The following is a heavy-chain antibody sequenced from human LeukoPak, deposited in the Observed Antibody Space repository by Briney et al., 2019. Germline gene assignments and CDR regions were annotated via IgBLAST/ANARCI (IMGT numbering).Heavy chain of an antibody. D-gene: IGHD3-22*01. CDR3: TTYYYDSSGYYP. J-gene: IGHJ5*02. V-gene: IGHV3-15*01. CDR2: IKSETDGGTT. Sequence: GGSLRLSCAASGFTFSNAWMSWVRQAPGKGLEWVGRIKSETDGGTTDYAAPVKGRFTILRDDSKNTLYLQMNSLKTEDTAVYYCTTYYYDSSGYYPWGQGTLVTVSS. CDR1: GFTFSNAW.